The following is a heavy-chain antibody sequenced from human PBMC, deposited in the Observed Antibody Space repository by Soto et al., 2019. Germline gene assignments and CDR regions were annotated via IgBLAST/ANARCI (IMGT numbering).Heavy chain of an antibody. CDR2: IIPIFGTA. CDR3: ARVDLGDSVGANYYYYGMDV. J-gene: IGHJ6*02. Sequence: SVKVSCKASGGTFSSYAISWVRQAPGQGLERMGGIIPIFGTANYAQKFQGRVTITADESTSTAYMELSSLRSEDTAVYYCARVDLGDSVGANYYYYGMDVWGQGTTVTVS. CDR1: GGTFSSYA. D-gene: IGHD1-26*01. V-gene: IGHV1-69*13.